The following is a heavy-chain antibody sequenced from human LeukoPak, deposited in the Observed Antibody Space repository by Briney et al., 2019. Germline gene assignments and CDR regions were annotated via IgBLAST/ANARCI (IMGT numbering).Heavy chain of an antibody. Sequence: PGGSLRLSCAASGFTFSSYEMNWVRQAPGKGLEWVAVLSYDGSGKYYADSVKGRFTISRDNSKDTLYLQMNSLRTEDTSVYSCARGFYTGYSTGWYGGVDYWGQGTLVSVSS. CDR1: GFTFSSYE. CDR3: ARGFYTGYSTGWYGGVDY. V-gene: IGHV3-30*14. CDR2: LSYDGSGK. D-gene: IGHD6-19*01. J-gene: IGHJ4*02.